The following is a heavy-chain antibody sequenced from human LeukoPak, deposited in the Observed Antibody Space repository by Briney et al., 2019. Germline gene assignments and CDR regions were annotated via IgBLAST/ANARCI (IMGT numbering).Heavy chain of an antibody. V-gene: IGHV1-18*01. D-gene: IGHD3-22*01. CDR2: ISAYDGNT. CDR1: GYTFTRYG. J-gene: IGHJ4*02. CDR3: ARGPSYYDRSGYYYGFDY. Sequence: ASVKVSCKASGYTFTRYGISWVRQAPGQGLEGMGWISAYDGNTNYAQKLQGRVTMTTDTSTSTAYMELRSLRSDDTAVFYCARGPSYYDRSGYYYGFDYWGQGTLVTVSS.